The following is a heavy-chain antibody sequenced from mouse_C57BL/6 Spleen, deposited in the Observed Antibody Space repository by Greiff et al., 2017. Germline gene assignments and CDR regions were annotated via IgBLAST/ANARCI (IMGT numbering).Heavy chain of an antibody. D-gene: IGHD4-1*01. CDR3: ARDAELGYFDY. J-gene: IGHJ2*01. V-gene: IGHV7-1*01. Sequence: EVKLMESGGGLVQSGRSLRLSCATSGFTFSDFYMEWVRQAPGKGLEWIAASRNKANDYTTEYSATVKGRFIVSRDTSQSILYLQMNALRAEDTAIYYCARDAELGYFDYRGQGTTLTVSS. CDR1: GFTFSDFY. CDR2: SRNKANDYTT.